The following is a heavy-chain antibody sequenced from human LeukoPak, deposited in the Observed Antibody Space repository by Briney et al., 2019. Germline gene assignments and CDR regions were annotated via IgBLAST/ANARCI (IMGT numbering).Heavy chain of an antibody. J-gene: IGHJ6*03. CDR1: GGSISSYY. D-gene: IGHD4/OR15-4a*01. CDR2: IYTSGST. CDR3: ARARLFGYYYYYMDV. Sequence: SETLSLTCTVSGGSISSYYWSWIRQPAGKGLEWIGRIYTSGSTNYNPSLKSRVAISVDTSKNQFSLKLSSVTAADTAVYYCARARLFGYYYYYMDVWGKGTTVTVSS. V-gene: IGHV4-4*07.